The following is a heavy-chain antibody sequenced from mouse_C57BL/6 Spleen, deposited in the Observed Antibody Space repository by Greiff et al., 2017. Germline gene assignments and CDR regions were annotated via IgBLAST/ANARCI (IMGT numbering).Heavy chain of an antibody. CDR3: TAGDWDGY. D-gene: IGHD4-1*01. CDR2: IYPGNSDT. Sequence: VQLQQSGTVLARPGASVKMSCKTSGYTFTSYWMHWVKQRPGQGLAWIGAIYPGNSDTSSNQKFKGKAKLTAVTSASPAYMELSSLTNEDSAVYYSTAGDWDGYWGQGTTLTVSS. V-gene: IGHV1-5*01. CDR1: GYTFTSYW. J-gene: IGHJ2*01.